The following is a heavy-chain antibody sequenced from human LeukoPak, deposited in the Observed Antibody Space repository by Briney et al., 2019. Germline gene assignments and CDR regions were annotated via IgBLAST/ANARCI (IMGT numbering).Heavy chain of an antibody. Sequence: GGSLRLSCSASGFTFSNYAMHWVRQAPGKGLEYVSAISSNGDSTYYADSVKGRFIISRDNSKNSLSLQMSSLRPEDTAVYYCVKSASSFGANWFDPWGQGTVVTVSS. CDR2: ISSNGDST. J-gene: IGHJ5*02. V-gene: IGHV3-64D*09. CDR3: VKSASSFGANWFDP. D-gene: IGHD3-3*01. CDR1: GFTFSNYA.